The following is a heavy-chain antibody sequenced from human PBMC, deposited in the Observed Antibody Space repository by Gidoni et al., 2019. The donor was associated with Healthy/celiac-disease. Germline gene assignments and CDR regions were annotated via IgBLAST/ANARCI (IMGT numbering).Heavy chain of an antibody. V-gene: IGHV3-30-3*01. D-gene: IGHD2-2*01. CDR2: ISYDGSNK. CDR3: ARVWDIVVVPAAEDDAFDI. Sequence: QVQLVESGGGVVQPGRSLRLSCAASGFTFSSYAMHWVRQAPGKGLEWVAVISYDGSNKYYADSVKGRFTISRDNSKITLYLQMNSLRAEDTAVYYCARVWDIVVVPAAEDDAFDIWGQGTMVTVSS. CDR1: GFTFSSYA. J-gene: IGHJ3*02.